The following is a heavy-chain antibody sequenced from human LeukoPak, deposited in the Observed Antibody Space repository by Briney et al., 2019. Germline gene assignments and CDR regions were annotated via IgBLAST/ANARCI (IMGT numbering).Heavy chain of an antibody. Sequence: PSETLSLTCTVSGGSISSSSYFWGWIRQPPGKGLEWVSYISTSGNTRYYADSVKGRFTISRDNAKNSLYLQMNSLRVEDTAVYYCARELSGTTSYYFDYWGQGTLVTVSS. D-gene: IGHD1-7*01. CDR1: GGSISSSSYF. CDR3: ARELSGTTSYYFDY. J-gene: IGHJ4*02. V-gene: IGHV3-48*04. CDR2: ISTSGNTR.